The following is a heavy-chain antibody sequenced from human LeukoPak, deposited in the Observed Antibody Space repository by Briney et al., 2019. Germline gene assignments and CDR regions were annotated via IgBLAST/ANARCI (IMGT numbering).Heavy chain of an antibody. Sequence: SETLSLTCTVSGGSISSSSYYWGWIRQPPGKGLEWIGSIYYSGSTYYNPSLKSRVTISVDTSKNQFSLKLSSVTAADTAVYYCTRQRLGAYNWFDPWGQGTLVTVSS. CDR3: TRQRLGAYNWFDP. V-gene: IGHV4-39*01. J-gene: IGHJ5*02. CDR1: GGSISSSSYY. D-gene: IGHD3-16*01. CDR2: IYYSGST.